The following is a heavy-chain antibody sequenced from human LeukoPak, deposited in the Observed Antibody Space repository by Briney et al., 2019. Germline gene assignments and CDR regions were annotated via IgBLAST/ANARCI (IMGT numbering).Heavy chain of an antibody. CDR1: GYTFTDYY. Sequence: GASVKVSCKASGYTFTDYYIHWVRQAPGQRLEWMGWINAGNGNTKYSQEFQGRVTITRDTSASTAYMELSSLRSEDMAVYYCARDGSPDDYVWGSYRSRWFDPWGQGTLVTVSS. CDR3: ARDGSPDDYVWGSYRSRWFDP. D-gene: IGHD3-16*02. V-gene: IGHV1-3*03. J-gene: IGHJ5*02. CDR2: INAGNGNT.